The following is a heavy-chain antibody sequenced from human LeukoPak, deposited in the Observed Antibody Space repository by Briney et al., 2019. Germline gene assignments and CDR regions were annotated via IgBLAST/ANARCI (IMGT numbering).Heavy chain of an antibody. J-gene: IGHJ4*02. V-gene: IGHV1-2*06. Sequence: ASVKVSCKPSGYTFTSYYMHWVRQAPGQGLEWMGRINPNSGDTNYAQKFQGRVTMTRDTSISTAYMELSRLRSDDTAVYYCARDYCSSTSCLFDYWGQGTLVTVSS. CDR2: INPNSGDT. D-gene: IGHD2-2*01. CDR1: GYTFTSYY. CDR3: ARDYCSSTSCLFDY.